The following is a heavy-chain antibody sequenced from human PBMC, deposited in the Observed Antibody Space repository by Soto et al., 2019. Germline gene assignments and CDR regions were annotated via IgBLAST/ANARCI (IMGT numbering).Heavy chain of an antibody. CDR3: ARAYDFWSGYYNWFDP. CDR1: GGTFSSYA. CDR2: IIPIFGTA. V-gene: IGHV1-69*13. D-gene: IGHD3-3*01. J-gene: IGHJ5*02. Sequence: SVKVSCKASGGTFSSYAISWVRQAPGQGLEWMGGIIPIFGTANYAQKFQGRVTITADESTSTAYMELSSLRSEDTAVYYRARAYDFWSGYYNWFDPWGQGTLVTVSS.